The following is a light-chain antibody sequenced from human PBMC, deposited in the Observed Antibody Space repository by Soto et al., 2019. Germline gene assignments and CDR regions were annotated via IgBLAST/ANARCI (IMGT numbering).Light chain of an antibody. CDR2: VNSDGSH. CDR3: QTWGTDIHVV. Sequence: QLVLTQSPSASASLGASVKLSCTLSSGHSSYAIAWHQQQPEKGPRYLMKVNSDGSHIKGDGIPDRFSGSSSGAERYLTISSLQSEDEADYYCQTWGTDIHVVFGGGTKLTVL. J-gene: IGLJ2*01. CDR1: SGHSSYA. V-gene: IGLV4-69*01.